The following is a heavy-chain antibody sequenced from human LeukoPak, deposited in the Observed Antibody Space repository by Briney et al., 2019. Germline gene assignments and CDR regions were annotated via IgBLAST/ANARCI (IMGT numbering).Heavy chain of an antibody. V-gene: IGHV3-30*04. CDR2: ISYDGRNK. J-gene: IGHJ6*02. D-gene: IGHD6-25*01. CDR1: GFTFSSYA. CDR3: ARGSKRTLSPPTYYYYYGMDV. Sequence: GRSLRLSCAASGFTFSSYAMHWVRQAPGKGLEWVAVISYDGRNKYYADSVKGRFTISRDNSKNTLYLQMNSLRAEDTAVYYCARGSKRTLSPPTYYYYYGMDVWGQGTTVTVSS.